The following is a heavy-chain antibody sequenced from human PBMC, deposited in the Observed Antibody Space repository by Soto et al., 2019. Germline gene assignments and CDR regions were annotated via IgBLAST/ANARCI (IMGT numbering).Heavy chain of an antibody. CDR2: IYTSGNT. D-gene: IGHD5-18*01. CDR1: GGSISSYY. CDR3: ARADTAMGAYYYYGMDV. J-gene: IGHJ6*02. Sequence: SETLSLTCTVSGGSISSYYWSWIRQPAGKGLEWIGRIYTSGNTNYNPSLKSRVTMSVDTSKNQFSLKLSSVTAADTAVYYCARADTAMGAYYYYGMDVWGQGTTVTVSS. V-gene: IGHV4-4*07.